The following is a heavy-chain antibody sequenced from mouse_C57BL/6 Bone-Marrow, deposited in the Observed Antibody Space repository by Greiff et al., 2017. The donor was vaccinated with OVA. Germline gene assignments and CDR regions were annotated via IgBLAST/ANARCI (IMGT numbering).Heavy chain of an antibody. CDR1: GFTFSDYG. Sequence: VQLKESGGGLVKPGGSLKLSCAASGFTFSDYGMHWVRQAPEKGLEWVAYISSGSSTIYYADTVKGRFTISRDNAKNTLFLQMTSLRSEDTAMYYCARSNSPLFDYWGQGTTLTVSS. J-gene: IGHJ2*01. CDR2: ISSGSSTI. V-gene: IGHV5-17*01. CDR3: ARSNSPLFDY. D-gene: IGHD2-12*01.